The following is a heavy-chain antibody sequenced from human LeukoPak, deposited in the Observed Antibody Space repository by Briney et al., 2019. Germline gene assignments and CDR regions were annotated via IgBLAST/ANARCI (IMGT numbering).Heavy chain of an antibody. V-gene: IGHV1-69*04. CDR3: ARVKTIYGDYTYYFDY. D-gene: IGHD4-17*01. Sequence: GASVKVSCKASGGTFSSYAISWVRQAPGQGLEWMGRIIPILGIANYAQKLQGRVTITADKSTSTAYMELSSLRSEDTAVYYCARVKTIYGDYTYYFDYWGQGTLVTVSS. CDR1: GGTFSSYA. CDR2: IIPILGIA. J-gene: IGHJ4*02.